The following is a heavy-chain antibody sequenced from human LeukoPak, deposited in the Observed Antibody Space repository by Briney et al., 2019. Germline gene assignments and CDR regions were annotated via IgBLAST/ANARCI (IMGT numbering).Heavy chain of an antibody. V-gene: IGHV4-59*01. J-gene: IGHJ4*02. CDR3: ARADIVVVPAAFDY. CDR2: IYYSGST. Sequence: PSETLCLTCTVSGGSISSYYWSWIRQPPGKGLEWIGYIYYSGSTNYNPSLKSRVTISVDTSKNQFSLKLSSVTAADTAVYYCARADIVVVPAAFDYWGQGTLVTVSS. D-gene: IGHD2-2*01. CDR1: GGSISSYY.